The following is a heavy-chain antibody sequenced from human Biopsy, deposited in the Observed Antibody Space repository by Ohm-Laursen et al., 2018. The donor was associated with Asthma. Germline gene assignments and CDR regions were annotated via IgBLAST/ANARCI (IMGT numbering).Heavy chain of an antibody. Sequence: SLRLSCAASGFTFGDYCMSWVRQAPGKGLEWVAVISYDGSNKYYADSVKGRFTISRDNSRNTLYLQMNSLRAEDTAVYYCAKDTEGRYDFWSGLSYNYYGMDVWGQGTTVTVSS. CDR3: AKDTEGRYDFWSGLSYNYYGMDV. J-gene: IGHJ6*02. CDR1: GFTFGDYC. CDR2: ISYDGSNK. V-gene: IGHV3-30*18. D-gene: IGHD3-3*01.